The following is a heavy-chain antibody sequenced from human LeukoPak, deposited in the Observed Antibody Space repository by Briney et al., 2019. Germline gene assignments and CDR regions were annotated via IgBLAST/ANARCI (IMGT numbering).Heavy chain of an antibody. V-gene: IGHV4-59*01. CDR3: ARAYGGGVTDAFDI. CDR2: IYSSGST. Sequence: SETLSLTSFVSGGSISGYYWSWIRQTPGEGLEWIGYIYSSGSTIYNPSLKSRVTMSVDTSMNQFSLRLSSVTAADTAIYYCARAYGGGVTDAFDIWGQGTIVTVSS. D-gene: IGHD2-21*01. CDR1: GGSISGYY. J-gene: IGHJ3*02.